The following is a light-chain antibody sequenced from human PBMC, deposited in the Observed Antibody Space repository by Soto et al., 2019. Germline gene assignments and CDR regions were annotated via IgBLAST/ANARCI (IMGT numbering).Light chain of an antibody. CDR3: QKYNSDPYT. Sequence: IQMPQSPSSLSASVGDRATITFRASQGSSNYLAWYQQKPGKVPKLLIYAASTFQTGVPSRLSGSGSGTDFTLTISSLQTEDVETDYCQKYNSDPYTFGQGTKLEIK. CDR1: QGSSNY. CDR2: AAS. J-gene: IGKJ2*01. V-gene: IGKV1-27*01.